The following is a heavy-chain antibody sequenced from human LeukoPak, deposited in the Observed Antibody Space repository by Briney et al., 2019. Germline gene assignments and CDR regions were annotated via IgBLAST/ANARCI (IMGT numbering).Heavy chain of an antibody. J-gene: IGHJ4*02. CDR3: ARHYSGSYSPFDY. V-gene: IGHV4-4*09. D-gene: IGHD1-26*01. CDR2: IYTSGST. Sequence: SETLSLTCTVSGASISSYYWSWIRQPPGKGLEWIGFIYTSGSTNYNPSLKSRVTISVDSSKNQFTSKNQFSLKLTSLTAADTAVYYCARHYSGSYSPFDYWGQGTLVTVSS. CDR1: GASISSYY.